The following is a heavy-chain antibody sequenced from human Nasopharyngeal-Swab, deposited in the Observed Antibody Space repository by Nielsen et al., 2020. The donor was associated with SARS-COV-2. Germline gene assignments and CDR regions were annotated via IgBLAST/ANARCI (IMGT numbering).Heavy chain of an antibody. V-gene: IGHV3-49*02. CDR3: SGDVTQYQLPSTYYLDY. CDR2: IRSKAYGGTT. D-gene: IGHD2-2*01. Sequence: WIRQPPGKGLEWVGLIRSKAYGGTTEYAASVKGRFTISRDDSKSIAYLQMNSLKTEDTAVYYCSGDVTQYQLPSTYYLDYWGQGTLVTVSS. J-gene: IGHJ4*02.